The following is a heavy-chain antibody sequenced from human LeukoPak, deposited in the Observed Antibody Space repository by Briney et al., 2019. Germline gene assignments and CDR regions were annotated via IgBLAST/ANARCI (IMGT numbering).Heavy chain of an antibody. CDR2: ISAYNGNT. J-gene: IGHJ4*02. D-gene: IGHD1-14*01. CDR1: GYTFTSYG. V-gene: IGHV1-18*01. Sequence: GASVKVSCKASGYTFTSYGISWVRQAPGQGLEWMGWISAYNGNTNYAQKLQGRVTMTTDTSTSTAYMELRSLRSDDTAVYYCAIDPRNIITTPKTPPDYWGQGTLVTVSS. CDR3: AIDPRNIITTPKTPPDY.